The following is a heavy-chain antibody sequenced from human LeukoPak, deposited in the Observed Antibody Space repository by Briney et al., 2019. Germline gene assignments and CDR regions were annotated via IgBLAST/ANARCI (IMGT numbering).Heavy chain of an antibody. CDR3: ARLYHDYGDYPNWYFDL. V-gene: IGHV4-30-2*01. J-gene: IGHJ2*01. D-gene: IGHD4-17*01. Sequence: PSETLSLTCTVSGGSISSGGYYWSWIRQPPGKGLEWIGYIYHSGSTYYNPSLKSRVTMSVDTSKNQFSLKLSSVTAADTAVYYCARLYHDYGDYPNWYFDLWGRGTLVTVSS. CDR2: IYHSGST. CDR1: GGSISSGGYY.